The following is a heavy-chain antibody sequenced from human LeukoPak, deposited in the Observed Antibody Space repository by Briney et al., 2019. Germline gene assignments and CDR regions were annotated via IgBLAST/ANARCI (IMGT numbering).Heavy chain of an antibody. CDR2: IYYSGTT. Sequence: PSQTLSLTCTVPGGATSSGDCYWSWIRQPPGKRLEWIGYIYYSGTTYYNPSLKSRVTISVDTSKNQFSLKVTSVTAADTAVYYCAREDLGSAFDIWGHGTKLTVSS. J-gene: IGHJ3*02. V-gene: IGHV4-30-4*08. CDR1: GGATSSGDCY. CDR3: AREDLGSAFDI.